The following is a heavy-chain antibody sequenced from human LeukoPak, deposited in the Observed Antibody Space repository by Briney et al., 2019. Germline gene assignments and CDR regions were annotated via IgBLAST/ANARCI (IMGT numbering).Heavy chain of an antibody. Sequence: SVKVYCKGSSLTFSNSAVQWVRQRRGQRLGWIGWIVVGSGDTNYAQRSQERVTITRDMSTNTAYMELSSLSSEDTAVYYCAAGYCTSISCYAAGVWGQGTTVIVSS. J-gene: IGHJ6*02. CDR1: SLTFSNSA. V-gene: IGHV1-58*01. CDR2: IVVGSGDT. CDR3: AAGYCTSISCYAAGV. D-gene: IGHD2-2*01.